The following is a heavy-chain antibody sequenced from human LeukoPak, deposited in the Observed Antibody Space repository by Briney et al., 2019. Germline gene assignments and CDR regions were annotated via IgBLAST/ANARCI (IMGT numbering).Heavy chain of an antibody. CDR1: GGSFSGYY. Sequence: SGTLSLTCAVYGGSFSGYYWSWIRHPPRKGLERIADINHSGSTNYNPTLKSRVTISVDTSKTQFSLKLSSVTAADMAVYYCPRHYGGWYREYNWFESGGQGTVVTVSS. V-gene: IGHV4-34*01. CDR2: INHSGST. D-gene: IGHD6-19*01. J-gene: IGHJ5*01. CDR3: PRHYGGWYREYNWFES.